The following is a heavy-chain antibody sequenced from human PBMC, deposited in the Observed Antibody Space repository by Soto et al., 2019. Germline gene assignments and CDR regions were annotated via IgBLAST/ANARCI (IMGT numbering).Heavy chain of an antibody. Sequence: ASVKVSCKASGYTFTGYYMHWVRQAPGQGLEWMGWISAYNGNTNYAQKLQGRVTMTTDTSTSTAYMELRSLRSDDTAVYYCARDGRGYCSGGSCPWDAFDIWGQGTMVTVSS. CDR3: ARDGRGYCSGGSCPWDAFDI. V-gene: IGHV1-18*04. D-gene: IGHD2-15*01. CDR2: ISAYNGNT. J-gene: IGHJ3*02. CDR1: GYTFTGYY.